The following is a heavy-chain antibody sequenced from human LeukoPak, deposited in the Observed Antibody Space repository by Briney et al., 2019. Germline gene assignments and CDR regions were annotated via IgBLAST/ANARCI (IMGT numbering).Heavy chain of an antibody. D-gene: IGHD4-17*01. Sequence: SETLSLTCTVSGGSISSYYWSWIRQPPGKGLEWIGYIYYSGTTNYNPSLKSRVTISVDRSKNQFSLKLSSVTAADTAVYYCAGTVTENDAFDIWGQGTMVTVSS. J-gene: IGHJ3*02. CDR2: IYYSGTT. CDR1: GGSISSYY. V-gene: IGHV4-59*12. CDR3: AGTVTENDAFDI.